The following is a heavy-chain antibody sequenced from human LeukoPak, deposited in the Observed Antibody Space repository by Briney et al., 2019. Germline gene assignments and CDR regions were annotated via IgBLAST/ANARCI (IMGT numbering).Heavy chain of an antibody. CDR1: GGSFSGYY. Sequence: PSETLSLTCAAYGGSFSGYYWSWIRQPPGKGLEWIGEINHSGSTNYNPSLKSRVTISVDTSKNQFSLKLSSVTAADTAVYYCARAGGSYAAYYFDYWGQGTLVTVSS. J-gene: IGHJ4*02. V-gene: IGHV4-34*01. D-gene: IGHD1-26*01. CDR3: ARAGGSYAAYYFDY. CDR2: INHSGST.